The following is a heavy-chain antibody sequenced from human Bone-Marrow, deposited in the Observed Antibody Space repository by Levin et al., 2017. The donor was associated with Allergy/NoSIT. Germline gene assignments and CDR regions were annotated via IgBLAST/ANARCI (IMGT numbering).Heavy chain of an antibody. J-gene: IGHJ4*02. D-gene: IGHD2-2*03. CDR2: IKQDGSEK. Sequence: SCAASGFTFGSYWMSWVRQAPGKGLEWVANIKQDGSEKYYVDSVKGRFTISRDNAKNSLYLQMNSLRAEDTAVYYCARDNGYCSSTSCPGTYWGQGTLSPSPQ. CDR3: ARDNGYCSSTSCPGTY. V-gene: IGHV3-7*04. CDR1: GFTFGSYW.